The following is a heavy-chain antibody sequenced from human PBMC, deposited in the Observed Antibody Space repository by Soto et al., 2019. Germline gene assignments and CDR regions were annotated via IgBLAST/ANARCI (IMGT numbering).Heavy chain of an antibody. J-gene: IGHJ5*01. CDR2: ISSSGSFM. Sequence: PGGSLRLSCVASGFSFSSDSMGWVRQAPGKGLEWVASISSSGSFMNYADSVKGRFTISRDNAKNSLYLQMRSLKDEDTAVYYCARDPPGATTLDWFDSWGQGTLVTVSS. CDR3: ARDPPGATTLDWFDS. V-gene: IGHV3-21*01. CDR1: GFSFSSDS. D-gene: IGHD1-1*01.